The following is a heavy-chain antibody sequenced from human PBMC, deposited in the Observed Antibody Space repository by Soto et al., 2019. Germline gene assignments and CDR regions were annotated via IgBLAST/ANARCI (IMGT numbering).Heavy chain of an antibody. CDR3: ARHGRGVGARPLDY. J-gene: IGHJ4*02. CDR1: GFSLSNARMG. V-gene: IGHV2-26*01. Sequence: QVTLKESGPVLVKPTEPLTLTCTVSGFSLSNARMGVSWIRQPPGKALEWLAHIFSNDEKSYSTSLKSRLTISKDTSKSQVVLTMTHMDPVDTATYYCARHGRGVGARPLDYWGQGTLVTVSS. CDR2: IFSNDEK. D-gene: IGHD1-26*01.